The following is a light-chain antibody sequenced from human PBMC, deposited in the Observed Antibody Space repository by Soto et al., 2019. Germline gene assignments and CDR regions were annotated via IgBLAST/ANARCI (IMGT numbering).Light chain of an antibody. CDR1: SSDIGAGYR. Sequence: QSVLTQPPSVSGAPGERVTISCTGSSSDIGAGYRVRWYQQVPGTAPKLLIYDNTNRPSGVSVRFSGSKSGTSASLAISGLQAEDEADYYCCSYAGSSNWVFGGGTKLTVL. CDR3: CSYAGSSNWV. V-gene: IGLV1-40*01. J-gene: IGLJ3*02. CDR2: DNT.